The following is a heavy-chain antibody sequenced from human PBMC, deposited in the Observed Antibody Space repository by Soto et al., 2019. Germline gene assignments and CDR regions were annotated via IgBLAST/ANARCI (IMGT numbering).Heavy chain of an antibody. V-gene: IGHV1-2*04. CDR1: GYTFTGYY. CDR3: ARGEAYCSSTSCYTYYYYYYGMDV. CDR2: INPNSGGT. Sequence: ASVKVSCKASGYTFTGYYMHWVRQAPGQGLEWMGWINPNSGGTNYAQKFQGWVTMTRDTPISTAYMELSRLRSDDTAVYYCARGEAYCSSTSCYTYYYYYYGMDVWGQGTTVTVSS. J-gene: IGHJ6*02. D-gene: IGHD2-2*02.